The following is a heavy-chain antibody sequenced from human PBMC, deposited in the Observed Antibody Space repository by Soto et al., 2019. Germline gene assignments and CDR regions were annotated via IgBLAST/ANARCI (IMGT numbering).Heavy chain of an antibody. Sequence: GGSLRLSCAASGFTFSSYAMSWVRQAPGKGPEWVSAISGSGGSTYYADSVKGRFTISRDNSKNTLYLQMNSLRAEDTAVYYCAKARTGTDDYFDYWGQGTLVTVSS. CDR3: AKARTGTDDYFDY. D-gene: IGHD1-7*01. V-gene: IGHV3-23*01. J-gene: IGHJ4*02. CDR2: ISGSGGST. CDR1: GFTFSSYA.